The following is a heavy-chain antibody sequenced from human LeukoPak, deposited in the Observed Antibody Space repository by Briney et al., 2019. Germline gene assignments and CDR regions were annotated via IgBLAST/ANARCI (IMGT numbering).Heavy chain of an antibody. J-gene: IGHJ4*02. CDR3: AKDSSVFHYDSRNFDY. D-gene: IGHD3-22*01. CDR2: IKQDGTEK. CDR1: GFTFTTYW. Sequence: PGESLRLSCAASGFTFTTYWMSWVRQAPGKGLEWVANIKQDGTEKYYVDSVKGRFTISRDNAKNSLYLQMNSLRVEGTAVFYCAKDSSVFHYDSRNFDYWGQGTLVTVSS. V-gene: IGHV3-7*01.